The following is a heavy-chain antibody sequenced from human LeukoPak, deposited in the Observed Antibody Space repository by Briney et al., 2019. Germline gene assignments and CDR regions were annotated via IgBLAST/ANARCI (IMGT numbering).Heavy chain of an antibody. V-gene: IGHV4-34*01. CDR1: GGSISSYY. J-gene: IGHJ1*01. CDR2: INHSGST. D-gene: IGHD2-21*02. CDR3: ARGRVVVTAIVYFQH. Sequence: PSETLSLTCTVSGGSISSYYWSWIRQPPGKGLEWIGEINHSGSTNYNPSLKSRVTISVDTSKNQFSLKLSSVTAADTAVYYCARGRVVVTAIVYFQHWGQGTLVTVSS.